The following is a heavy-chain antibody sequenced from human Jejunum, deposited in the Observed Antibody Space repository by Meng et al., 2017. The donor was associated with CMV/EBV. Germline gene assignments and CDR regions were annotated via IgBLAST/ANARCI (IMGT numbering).Heavy chain of an antibody. Sequence: LTCTFSGGSTGSYYWTWIRQPPGKGLEWIGYVYYSGSTNYNPSLKSRVTISVDTSNNQFSLKLRYVTAADTAVYYCARDNRGMDVWGQGTTVTVSS. J-gene: IGHJ6*02. CDR1: GGSTGSYY. CDR3: ARDNRGMDV. CDR2: VYYSGST. V-gene: IGHV4-59*01.